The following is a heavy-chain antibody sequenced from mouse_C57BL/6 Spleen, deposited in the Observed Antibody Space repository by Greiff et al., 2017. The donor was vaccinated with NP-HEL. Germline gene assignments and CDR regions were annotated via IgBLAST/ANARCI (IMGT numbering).Heavy chain of an antibody. CDR1: GFTFSDYG. V-gene: IGHV5-17*01. CDR2: ISSGSSTI. D-gene: IGHD2-3*01. J-gene: IGHJ1*03. Sequence: EVHLVESGGGLVKPGGSLKLSCAASGFTFSDYGMHWVRQAPEKGLEWVAYISSGSSTIYYADTVKGRFTISRDNAKNTLFLQMTSLRSEDTAMYYCARPAIYDGYYEYFDVWGTGTTVTVSS. CDR3: ARPAIYDGYYEYFDV.